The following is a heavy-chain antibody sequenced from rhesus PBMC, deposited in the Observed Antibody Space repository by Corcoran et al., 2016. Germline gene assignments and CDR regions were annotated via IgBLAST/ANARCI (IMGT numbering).Heavy chain of an antibody. Sequence: QVQLQESGPGLVKPSETLSLTCAASGGSISSSYWSWIRQAPGKGLEWIGRIDSSGSTYSTPSLKSRVTLSVDTSKNQFSLKLSSVTAADTAVYYCAEGDGGSNFFDYWGQGVLVTVSS. D-gene: IGHD4-29*01. V-gene: IGHV4S11*01. CDR1: GGSISSSY. CDR3: AEGDGGSNFFDY. CDR2: IDSSGST. J-gene: IGHJ4*01.